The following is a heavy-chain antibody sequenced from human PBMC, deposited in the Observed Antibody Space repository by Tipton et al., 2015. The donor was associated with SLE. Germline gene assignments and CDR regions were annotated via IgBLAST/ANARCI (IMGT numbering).Heavy chain of an antibody. Sequence: GLVKPSETLSLSCAVFGGSFSDYYWTWIRQTPGKGLEGIGYIHSRGRTSYNPSLKSRVTISVDTSKNQFSLKLSSVTAADTAVYYCATTKLLWFRELLSNPTRDAFDIWGQGTMVTVSS. D-gene: IGHD3-10*01. CDR3: ATTKLLWFRELLSNPTRDAFDI. CDR2: IHSRGRT. J-gene: IGHJ3*02. V-gene: IGHV4-4*09. CDR1: GGSFSDYY.